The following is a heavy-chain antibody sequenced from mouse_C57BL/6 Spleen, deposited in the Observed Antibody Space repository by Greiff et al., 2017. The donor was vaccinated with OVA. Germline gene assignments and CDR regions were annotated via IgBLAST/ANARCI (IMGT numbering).Heavy chain of an antibody. V-gene: IGHV1-4*01. CDR2: ITPCSGYP. CDR3: ARLRVVATTDAMDY. Sequence: QVQLQQPGAELARPGASVKMSCKASGYTFTSYTMHWVKQRPGQGLEWIGYITPCSGYPHYNQKFKDKATLTAAKSSSTAYMQLSILTSEDSAVYYCARLRVVATTDAMDYWGQGTSVTVSS. CDR1: GYTFTSYT. J-gene: IGHJ4*01. D-gene: IGHD1-1*01.